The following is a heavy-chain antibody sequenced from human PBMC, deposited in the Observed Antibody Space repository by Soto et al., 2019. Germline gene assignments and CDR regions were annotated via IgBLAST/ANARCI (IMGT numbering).Heavy chain of an antibody. Sequence: PSETLSLTFAVYGGSFSGYYWSWIRQPPGKGLEWIGEINHSGSTNYNPSLKSRVTISVDTSKNQFSLKLSSVTAADTAVYYCREQQLVEWRRDYYYGMDVWGQGTTVT. V-gene: IGHV4-34*01. CDR2: INHSGST. D-gene: IGHD6-13*01. CDR3: REQQLVEWRRDYYYGMDV. J-gene: IGHJ6*02. CDR1: GGSFSGYY.